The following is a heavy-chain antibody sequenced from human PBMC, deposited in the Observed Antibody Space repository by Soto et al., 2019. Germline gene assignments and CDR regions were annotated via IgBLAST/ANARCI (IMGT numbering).Heavy chain of an antibody. Sequence: SETLSLTCTVSGGSISSGDYYWSWIRQPPGKGLEWIGSIYYSGSIYYNPSLKSRVTTSVDTSKNQFSLKLSSVTAADTAVYYCARLTYYYDSSGENDFDYWGQGTLVTVSS. D-gene: IGHD3-22*01. J-gene: IGHJ4*02. CDR3: ARLTYYYDSSGENDFDY. V-gene: IGHV4-30-4*01. CDR2: IYYSGSI. CDR1: GGSISSGDYY.